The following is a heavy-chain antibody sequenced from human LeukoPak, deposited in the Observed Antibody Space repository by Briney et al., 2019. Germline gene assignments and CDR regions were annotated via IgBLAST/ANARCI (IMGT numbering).Heavy chain of an antibody. D-gene: IGHD3-10*01. CDR2: IYPGDSDT. Sequence: GESLKISCKGSGYSFTSYWIGWVRQMPGKGLEWMGIIYPGDSDTRYSPSFQGQVTISADKSISTAYLQWSSLKASDTAMYYCASSTYYYGSGSLYYYYGMDVWGKGTTVTVS. V-gene: IGHV5-51*01. CDR3: ASSTYYYGSGSLYYYYGMDV. J-gene: IGHJ6*04. CDR1: GYSFTSYW.